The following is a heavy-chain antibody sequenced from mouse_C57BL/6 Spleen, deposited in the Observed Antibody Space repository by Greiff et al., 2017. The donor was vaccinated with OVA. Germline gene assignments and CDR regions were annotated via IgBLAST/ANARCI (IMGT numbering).Heavy chain of an antibody. CDR1: GFTFSDYG. J-gene: IGHJ4*01. CDR2: ISSGSSTI. Sequence: EVQVVESGGGLVKPGGSLKLSCAASGFTFSDYGMHWVRQAPEKGLEWVAYISSGSSTIYYADTVKGRFTISRDNAKNTLFLQMTSLRSEDTAMYYCARRWLQYAMDYWGQGTSVTVSS. D-gene: IGHD2-3*01. CDR3: ARRWLQYAMDY. V-gene: IGHV5-17*01.